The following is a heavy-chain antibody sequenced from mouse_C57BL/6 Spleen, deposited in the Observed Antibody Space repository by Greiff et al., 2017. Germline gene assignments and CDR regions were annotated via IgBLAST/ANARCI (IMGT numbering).Heavy chain of an antibody. CDR1: GYTFTSYW. J-gene: IGHJ4*01. CDR3: ARRYYGFGAMDY. Sequence: QVQLQQSGAELVKPGASVKLSCKASGYTFTSYWMHWVKQRPGRGLEWIGRIDPNSGGTKYNEKFKGKATLTVDKPSSTAYMQLSRLTSEDSAVYYSARRYYGFGAMDYWGQGTSVTVSS. D-gene: IGHD1-1*01. CDR2: IDPNSGGT. V-gene: IGHV1-72*01.